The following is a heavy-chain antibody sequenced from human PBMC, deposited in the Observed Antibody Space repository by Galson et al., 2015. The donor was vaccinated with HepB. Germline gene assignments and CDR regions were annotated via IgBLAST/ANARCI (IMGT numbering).Heavy chain of an antibody. CDR3: ARGGGSANPFDY. Sequence: SLRLSCAVSGFTASSNYMSWVRQAPGKGLEWVSVIYSDSSTYYADSVKGRFTISRHNSKNTMYLQLNSLRPEDTAVYYCARGGGSANPFDYWGQGTLVTVSS. J-gene: IGHJ4*02. V-gene: IGHV3-53*04. D-gene: IGHD3-10*01. CDR1: GFTASSNY. CDR2: IYSDSST.